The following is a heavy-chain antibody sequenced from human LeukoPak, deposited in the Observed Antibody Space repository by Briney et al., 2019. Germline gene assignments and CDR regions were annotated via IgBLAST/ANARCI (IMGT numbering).Heavy chain of an antibody. V-gene: IGHV1-69*13. Sequence: SVKVSCKASGGTFSSYAISWVRQAPGQGLEWMGGIIPIFGTANYAQKFQGRVTITEDESTSTAYMELSSLRSEDTAVYYCARDNSHYYDSSGYNYYYYYYMDVWGKGTTVTVSS. D-gene: IGHD3-22*01. CDR2: IIPIFGTA. CDR3: ARDNSHYYDSSGYNYYYYYYMDV. J-gene: IGHJ6*03. CDR1: GGTFSSYA.